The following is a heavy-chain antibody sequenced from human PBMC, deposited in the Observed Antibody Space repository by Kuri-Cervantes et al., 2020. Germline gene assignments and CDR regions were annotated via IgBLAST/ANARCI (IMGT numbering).Heavy chain of an antibody. CDR2: IYYSGST. V-gene: IGHV4-61*01. Sequence: SETLSLTCTVSGGSISSSSYYWSWIRQPPGKGLEWIGYIYYSGSTNYNPSLKSRVTISVDTSKNQFSLKLSSVTAADTAVYYCARGRRGLGAAREFDYWGQGTLVTVSS. CDR1: GGSISSSSYY. D-gene: IGHD3-10*01. J-gene: IGHJ4*02. CDR3: ARGRRGLGAAREFDY.